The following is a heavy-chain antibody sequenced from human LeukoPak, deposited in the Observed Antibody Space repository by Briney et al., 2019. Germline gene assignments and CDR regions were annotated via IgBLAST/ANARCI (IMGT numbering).Heavy chain of an antibody. D-gene: IGHD3-16*02. CDR2: INHSGSA. V-gene: IGHV4-34*01. J-gene: IGHJ5*02. CDR3: ARGEAGMTTFGGALVIRAGWFDP. CDR1: GFTFNDYA. Sequence: GSLRLSCAASGFTFNDYAINWVRQAPGKGLEWIGEINHSGSANYNPSLKSRVTMSLDTSKNQFSLELTSVTAADTAVYYCARGEAGMTTFGGALVIRAGWFDPWGQGTLVTVSS.